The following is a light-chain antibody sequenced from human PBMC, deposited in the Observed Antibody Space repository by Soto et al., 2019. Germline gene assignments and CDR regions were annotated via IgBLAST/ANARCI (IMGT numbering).Light chain of an antibody. J-gene: IGKJ3*01. CDR2: AAS. CDR1: QGISSY. V-gene: IGKV1-9*01. Sequence: DIQLTQSPSFLSASVGDRVTITCRASQGISSYLAGYQQKPGKAPKLLIYAASTLQSGVPSRFSGSGSGTEFTLTISILQPEDFATYYCQQLNSYPLTFGPGTKVDIK. CDR3: QQLNSYPLT.